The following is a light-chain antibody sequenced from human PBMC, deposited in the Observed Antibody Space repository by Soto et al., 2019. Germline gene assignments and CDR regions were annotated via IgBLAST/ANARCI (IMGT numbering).Light chain of an antibody. CDR2: GAS. V-gene: IGKV3D-15*01. CDR1: QSVGNN. Sequence: EVVITKTPATVLVSPESRVTLSCRASQSVGNNLAWYQQRPGQPPSLLIYGASTRDTGIPDRFSGGGSVTDFTLTISRLQPDDFAVYRSPQDGSSTSTVGQGT. J-gene: IGKJ1*01. CDR3: PQDGSSTST.